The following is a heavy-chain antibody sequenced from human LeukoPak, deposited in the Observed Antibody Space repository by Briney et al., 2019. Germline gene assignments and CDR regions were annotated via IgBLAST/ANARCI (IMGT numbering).Heavy chain of an antibody. Sequence: ASVKVSCKASGGTFSSYAISWVRQAPGQGLEWMGGIIPIFGTANYAQKFQGRVTITTDESTSTAYMELSSLRSEDTAVYYCARDPLLRFLAWFDPWGQGTLVTVSS. D-gene: IGHD3-3*01. CDR1: GGTFSSYA. V-gene: IGHV1-69*05. CDR3: ARDPLLRFLAWFDP. J-gene: IGHJ5*02. CDR2: IIPIFGTA.